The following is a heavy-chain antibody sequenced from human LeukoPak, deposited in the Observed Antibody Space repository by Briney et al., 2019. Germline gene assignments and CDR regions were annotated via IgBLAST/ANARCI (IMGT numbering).Heavy chain of an antibody. Sequence: PGRSLRLSCAASGFTFSSYGMHWVRQAPGKGLEWVAVIWYDGSNKYYADSVKGRFTISRDNSKNTLYLQMNSLRAEDTAVYYCARGEATWIQLGFGAFDIWGQGTMVTVSS. J-gene: IGHJ3*02. V-gene: IGHV3-33*08. CDR2: IWYDGSNK. CDR1: GFTFSSYG. D-gene: IGHD5-18*01. CDR3: ARGEATWIQLGFGAFDI.